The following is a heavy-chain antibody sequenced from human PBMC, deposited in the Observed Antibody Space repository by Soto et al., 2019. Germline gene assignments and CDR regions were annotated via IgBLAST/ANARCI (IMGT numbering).Heavy chain of an antibody. CDR2: IYHSGAT. CDR1: GDSISRDGYS. CDR3: AREMSYFFDS. V-gene: IGHV4-30-2*01. Sequence: QVQLQESGSGLVKPSQTLVLTCTVSGDSISRDGYSWSWLRQPPGKGLEWIGYIYHSGATYYNPSLKSRVTTSVDKSKNQFSLRLASVTAAYTAVYYCAREMSYFFDSCGHGTLVTVSS. J-gene: IGHJ4*01.